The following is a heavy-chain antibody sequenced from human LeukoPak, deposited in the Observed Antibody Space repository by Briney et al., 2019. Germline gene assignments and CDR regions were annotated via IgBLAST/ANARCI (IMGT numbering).Heavy chain of an antibody. CDR2: INSDGRST. Sequence: AGSLRLSCAASGFTFSSYWMHWVRQVQGKGPVWVSRINSDGRSTTYADSVKGRYTIARDNANNTLNLNMNSLRAEDAAVYYCARGYINSVVYWGQGTLVTVSS. J-gene: IGHJ4*02. CDR3: ARGYINSVVY. D-gene: IGHD4-11*01. CDR1: GFTFSSYW. V-gene: IGHV3-74*03.